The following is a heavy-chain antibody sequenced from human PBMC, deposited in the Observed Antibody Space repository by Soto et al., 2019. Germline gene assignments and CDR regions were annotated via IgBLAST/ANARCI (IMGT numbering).Heavy chain of an antibody. CDR1: GLTVVGSY. CDR3: GSVHPFTDHTRYHLIPTCFDF. D-gene: IGHD5-12*01. J-gene: IGHJ4*02. V-gene: IGHV3-53*01. Sequence: GRSLKISCAACGLTVVGSYMTWVRHAPWMWLQWVSVIYSDGSTYYADSVKGRFSTSRDMAKNMLYLQMHSLKAEDTDGYYSGSVHPFTDHTRYHLIPTCFDFWCQG. CDR2: IYSDGST.